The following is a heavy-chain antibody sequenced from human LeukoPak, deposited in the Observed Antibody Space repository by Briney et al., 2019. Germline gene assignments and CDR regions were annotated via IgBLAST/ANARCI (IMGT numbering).Heavy chain of an antibody. Sequence: GASVKVSCKVSGYTLAELSMHWVRQAPGKGLEWMGGFDPEDGETIYAQKFQGRVTMTEDTSTDTAYMGLSSLRSEDTAVYYCATGPPRGDFWSGYDYWGQGTLVTVSS. CDR2: FDPEDGET. CDR1: GYTLAELS. CDR3: ATGPPRGDFWSGYDY. V-gene: IGHV1-24*01. D-gene: IGHD3-3*01. J-gene: IGHJ4*02.